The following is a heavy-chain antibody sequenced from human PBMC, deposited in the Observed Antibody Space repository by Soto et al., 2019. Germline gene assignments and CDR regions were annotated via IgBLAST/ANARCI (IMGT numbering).Heavy chain of an antibody. CDR3: ARLRITGTRPYYYYGMDV. Sequence: ASLKVPCNASVYTFTSYYMHCVRQATGQGLEWMGIINPSGGSTSYAQKFQGRVTMTRDTSTSTVYMELSSLRSEDTAVYYCARLRITGTRPYYYYGMDVWGQGTTVNVS. CDR2: INPSGGST. V-gene: IGHV1-46*01. D-gene: IGHD1-7*01. CDR1: VYTFTSYY. J-gene: IGHJ6*02.